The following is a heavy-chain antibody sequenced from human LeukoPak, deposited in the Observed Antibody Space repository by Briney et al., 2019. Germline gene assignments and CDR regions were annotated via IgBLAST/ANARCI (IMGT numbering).Heavy chain of an antibody. Sequence: ASVKVSCKASGYTFTSYYMHWVRQAPGQGLEWMGIINPSGGSTSYAQKFKGRVTMTRDTSTSPVYMELSSLRSQPSVAYFCARDETPDTAMVYYFDYWGQGTLVTVSS. CDR3: ARDETPDTAMVYYFDY. CDR2: INPSGGST. D-gene: IGHD5-18*01. CDR1: GYTFTSYY. J-gene: IGHJ4*02. V-gene: IGHV1-46*01.